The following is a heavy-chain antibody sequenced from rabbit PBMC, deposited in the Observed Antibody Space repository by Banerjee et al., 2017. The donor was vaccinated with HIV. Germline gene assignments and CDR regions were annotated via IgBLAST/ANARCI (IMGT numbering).Heavy chain of an antibody. D-gene: IGHD2-1*01. J-gene: IGHJ4*01. CDR3: VRNDDYGAYYFNL. CDR2: IDVGSSGST. V-gene: IGHV1S40*01. CDR1: GFSFSSTYW. Sequence: QSLEESGGDLVKPGASLTLTCTASGFSFSSTYWICWVRQAPGKGLEWIACIDVGSSGSTWYASWAKGRFTISSHNAQNTLYLQLNSLTAADTATYFCVRNDDYGAYYFNLWGQGTLVTVS.